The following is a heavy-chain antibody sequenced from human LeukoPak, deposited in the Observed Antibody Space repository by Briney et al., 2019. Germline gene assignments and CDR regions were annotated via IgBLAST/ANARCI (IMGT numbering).Heavy chain of an antibody. CDR3: ARAAYSSTWYSRYFDL. V-gene: IGHV3-13*01. D-gene: IGHD6-13*01. CDR2: IGTTGDT. CDR1: GFTFTTYD. Sequence: GGSLRLSCAASGFTFTTYDMHWVRQATGKGLEWVSAIGTTGDTYYPGSVKGRFTISRENAKNSLYLQMNSLRAGDTAVYYCARAAYSSTWYSRYFDLWGRGTLVTVSS. J-gene: IGHJ2*01.